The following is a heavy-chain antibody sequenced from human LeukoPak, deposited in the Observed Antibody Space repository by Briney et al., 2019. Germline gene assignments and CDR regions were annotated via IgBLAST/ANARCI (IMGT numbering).Heavy chain of an antibody. CDR3: AKDVVVVPALHDAFDI. Sequence: PGGSLRLSCAASGFTFSSYGMHWVRQAPGKGLEWVAFIRYDGSNKYYADSVKGRLTISRDNSKNTLYLQMNSLRAEDTAVYYCAKDVVVVPALHDAFDIWGQGTMVTVSS. J-gene: IGHJ3*02. CDR2: IRYDGSNK. CDR1: GFTFSSYG. V-gene: IGHV3-30*02. D-gene: IGHD2-2*01.